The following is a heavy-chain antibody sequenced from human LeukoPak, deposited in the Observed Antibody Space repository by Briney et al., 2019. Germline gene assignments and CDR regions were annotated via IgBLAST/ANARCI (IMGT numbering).Heavy chain of an antibody. J-gene: IGHJ6*02. CDR3: ARDRPFFVVVPAASYGMDV. Sequence: SETLSLTCAVYGGSFSGYYWSWIRQPPGKGLEWIGEINHSGSTNYNPSLKSRVTISVDTSKNQFSLKLSSVTAADTAVYYCARDRPFFVVVPAASYGMDVWGQGTTVTVSS. CDR1: GGSFSGYY. V-gene: IGHV4-34*01. CDR2: INHSGST. D-gene: IGHD2-2*01.